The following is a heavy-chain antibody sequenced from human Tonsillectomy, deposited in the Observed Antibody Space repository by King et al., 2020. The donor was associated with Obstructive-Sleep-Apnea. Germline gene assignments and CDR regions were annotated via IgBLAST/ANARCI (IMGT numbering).Heavy chain of an antibody. V-gene: IGHV3-30*04. CDR1: GFTFSNYA. J-gene: IGHJ6*02. D-gene: IGHD1-26*01. Sequence: VQLVESGGGVVQPGRSLRLSCAASGFTFSNYAMHWVRQAPGKGREWVAGISYDGGNKFYADSVKGRFTISRDNSKNTLWLQMDSLRAEETAVYYCARDRISGGYSVRGMDVWGQGTTVTVSS. CDR3: ARDRISGGYSVRGMDV. CDR2: ISYDGGNK.